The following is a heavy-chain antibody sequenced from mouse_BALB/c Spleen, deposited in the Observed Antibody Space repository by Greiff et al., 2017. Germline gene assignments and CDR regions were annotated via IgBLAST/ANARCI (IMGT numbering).Heavy chain of an antibody. CDR1: GFTFSDYY. D-gene: IGHD1-1*01. CDR3: ARGYYVGAMDY. J-gene: IGHJ4*01. V-gene: IGHV5-4*02. CDR2: ISDGGSYT. Sequence: DVHLVESGGGLVKPGGSLKLSCAASGFTFSDYYMYWVRQTPEKRLEWVATISDGGSYTYYPDSVKGRFTISRDNAKNNLYLQMSSLKSEDTAMYYCARGYYVGAMDYWGQGTSVTVSS.